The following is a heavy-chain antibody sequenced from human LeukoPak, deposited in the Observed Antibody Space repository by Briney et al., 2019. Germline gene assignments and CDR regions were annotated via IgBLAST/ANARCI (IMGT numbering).Heavy chain of an antibody. J-gene: IGHJ4*02. Sequence: GGSLRLSCAASGFTFSSYWMHWVRQAPGRGLVWVSRISSDGSSTIYADSVKGRFSISRDNAKNTLYLQMNSLRAEDTAVYYCARDWGGYGPTSHDYWGQGTLVTVSS. D-gene: IGHD3-16*01. CDR3: ARDWGGYGPTSHDY. V-gene: IGHV3-74*01. CDR2: ISSDGSST. CDR1: GFTFSSYW.